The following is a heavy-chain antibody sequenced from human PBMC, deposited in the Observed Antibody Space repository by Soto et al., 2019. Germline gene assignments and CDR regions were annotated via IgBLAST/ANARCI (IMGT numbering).Heavy chain of an antibody. D-gene: IGHD1-26*01. V-gene: IGHV4-4*07. CDR2: ISTSGST. CDR3: ARGPWRSGSYYWFDP. CDR1: GGSISSYY. Sequence: SETLSLTCTVSGGSISSYYWSWIRQPAGKGLEWIGRISTSGSTNYNPSLKSRVTMSVDTSKNQFSLELISVTAADTAVYYCARGPWRSGSYYWFDPWGQGTLVTVSS. J-gene: IGHJ5*02.